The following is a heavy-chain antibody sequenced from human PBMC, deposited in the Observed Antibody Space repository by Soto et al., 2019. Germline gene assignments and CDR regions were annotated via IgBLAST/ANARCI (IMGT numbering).Heavy chain of an antibody. CDR1: GGSISSTSYY. CDR2: SSYGGIT. CDR3: GRHRRETGTYAQPLDY. J-gene: IGHJ4*02. V-gene: IGHV4-39*01. Sequence: QLQLQESGPGLVKPSETLSLTCTVSGGSISSTSYYWGWIRQPPGKGLEWIGSSSYGGITYHNPSLKSRVTIPIDTSKSHFSLRLTSVTAADTAVYYCGRHRRETGTYAQPLDYWGQGTLVTVSS. D-gene: IGHD1-1*01.